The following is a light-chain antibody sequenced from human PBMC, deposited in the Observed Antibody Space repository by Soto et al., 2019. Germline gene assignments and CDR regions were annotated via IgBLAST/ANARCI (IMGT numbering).Light chain of an antibody. J-gene: IGKJ4*01. CDR1: QSVSSN. CDR3: QQYNNWPLT. CDR2: GAS. V-gene: IGKV3-15*01. Sequence: EIVMTQSPATLSVSPGERATLSCRASQSVSSNLAWYQQKPGQAPRLLIYGASTRATGIPARCSGSGSGTEFTLPISSLQSEDFAVYYCQQYNNWPLTFGGGTKVEIK.